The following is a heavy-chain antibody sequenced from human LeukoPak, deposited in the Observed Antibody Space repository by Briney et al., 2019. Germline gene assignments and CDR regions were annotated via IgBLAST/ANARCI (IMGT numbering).Heavy chain of an antibody. J-gene: IGHJ3*02. CDR3: ARVTAYDSSGDLWGAFDI. CDR1: GFTLSSYA. D-gene: IGHD3-22*01. CDR2: ISYDGSNK. Sequence: GGSLRLSCVASGFTLSSYAMHWVRQAPGKGLEWVAVISYDGSNKYYADSVKGRFTISRDNSKNTLYLQMNSLRVEDMAVYYCARVTAYDSSGDLWGAFDIWGQGTMVTVSS. V-gene: IGHV3-30*04.